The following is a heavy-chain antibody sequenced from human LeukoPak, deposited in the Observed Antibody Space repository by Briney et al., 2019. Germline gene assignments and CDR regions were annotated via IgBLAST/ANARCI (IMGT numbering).Heavy chain of an antibody. Sequence: GGSLRLSCAASGFTFSSYAMSWVRQAPGKWLEWVSDINGSGGSTYYADSVKGRFTISRDNSKNTLYLQMNSLRAEDTAVYYCARGPSGYHNTGGQGTLVTVSS. CDR2: INGSGGST. V-gene: IGHV3-23*01. CDR3: ARGPSGYHNT. CDR1: GFTFSSYA. D-gene: IGHD5-12*01. J-gene: IGHJ4*02.